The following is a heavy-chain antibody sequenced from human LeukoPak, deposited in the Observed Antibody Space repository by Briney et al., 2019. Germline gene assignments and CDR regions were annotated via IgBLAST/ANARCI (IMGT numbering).Heavy chain of an antibody. Sequence: ASVKVSCKASGYTFTSYGISWVRQAPGQGLEWMGWISAYNGNTNYAQKPQGRVTMTTDTSTSTAYMELRSLRSDDTAVYYCARDRRFNYYDSSGYYPGDYWGQGTLVTVSS. CDR3: ARDRRFNYYDSSGYYPGDY. CDR1: GYTFTSYG. D-gene: IGHD3-22*01. CDR2: ISAYNGNT. J-gene: IGHJ4*02. V-gene: IGHV1-18*01.